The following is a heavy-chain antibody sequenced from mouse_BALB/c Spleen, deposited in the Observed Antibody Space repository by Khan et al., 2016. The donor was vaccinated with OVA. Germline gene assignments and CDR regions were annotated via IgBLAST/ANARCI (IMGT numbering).Heavy chain of an antibody. Sequence: EVQLVESGPDLVEPSQSLSLTCTVTGFSITSDYSWHWIRQFPGNKLEWLGYMHFSGRTNYNPSLKSRISITRDSSRNQFFLQLNSVTTEDSATYYCSIFDYDGIDQWGQGTTLTVSS. D-gene: IGHD2-4*01. V-gene: IGHV3-1*02. CDR1: GFSITSDYS. J-gene: IGHJ2*01. CDR3: SIFDYDGIDQ. CDR2: MHFSGRT.